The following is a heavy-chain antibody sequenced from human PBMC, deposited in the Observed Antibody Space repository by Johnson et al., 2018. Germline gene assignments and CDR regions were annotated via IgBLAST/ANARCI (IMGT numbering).Heavy chain of an antibody. CDR3: AREVVTGGGYYHGMDV. CDR2: INPIVDTK. V-gene: IGHV1-46*01. CDR1: GYTFTSYH. Sequence: QVQLVESGAEVKRPGASVKISCKASGYTFTSYHMFWVRQAPGQGLEWMGVINPIVDTKSYAQKFQGRLTVTRDTSTSTVYMELSSLTSEDAAGYYCAREVVTGGGYYHGMDVWGQGTTVTVSS. D-gene: IGHD2-2*01. J-gene: IGHJ6*02.